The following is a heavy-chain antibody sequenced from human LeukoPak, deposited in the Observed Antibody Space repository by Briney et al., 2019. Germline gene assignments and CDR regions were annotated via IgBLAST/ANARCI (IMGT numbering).Heavy chain of an antibody. Sequence: SQTLSLTCTVSGVSISSGDYYWRWVRQPPGKGLEWNGYIYYSGSTYYNPSLKSRITISVDTSKNQFSLKLSSVTAADTAVYYCAGVLGTMVRGVIIPYYFDYWGQGTLVTVSS. J-gene: IGHJ4*02. D-gene: IGHD3-10*01. CDR1: GVSISSGDYY. CDR2: IYYSGST. V-gene: IGHV4-30-4*01. CDR3: AGVLGTMVRGVIIPYYFDY.